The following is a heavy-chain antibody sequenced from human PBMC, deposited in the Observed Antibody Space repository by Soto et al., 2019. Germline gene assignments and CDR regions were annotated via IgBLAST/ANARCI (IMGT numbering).Heavy chain of an antibody. V-gene: IGHV3-7*03. CDR1: GFTFSTYW. Sequence: EVQLVDSGGDLVQPGGSLRLSCAASGFTFSTYWMSWVRQAPGKGLEWVANIDPDGSQKYYVDSVKGRFTISRDNAQNSLSLQMNSLRAEDTAVYYCARDMGPSGAYGYWGQGTLVTVSS. CDR2: IDPDGSQK. CDR3: ARDMGPSGAYGY. J-gene: IGHJ4*02. D-gene: IGHD1-26*01.